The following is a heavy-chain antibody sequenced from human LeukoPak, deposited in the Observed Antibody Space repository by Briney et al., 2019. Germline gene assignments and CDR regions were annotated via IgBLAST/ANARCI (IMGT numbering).Heavy chain of an antibody. CDR2: IKTKADGGTT. V-gene: IGHV3-15*01. CDR1: GFPFTTAW. CDR3: ARDLGQAYFDY. Sequence: GGSLRLSCAASGFPFTTAWMTWVRQAPGKGLEWVGQIKTKADGGTTDYAAPVKGRFTISRDDSKNTLYLQMNSLRDEDTAVYYCARDLGQAYFDYWGQGTLVTVSS. J-gene: IGHJ4*02.